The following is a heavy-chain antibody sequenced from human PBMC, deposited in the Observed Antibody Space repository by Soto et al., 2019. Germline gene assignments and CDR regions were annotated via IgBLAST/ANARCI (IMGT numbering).Heavy chain of an antibody. D-gene: IGHD3-22*01. J-gene: IGHJ2*01. V-gene: IGHV4-59*01. CDR1: GASIRSYY. CDR2: IYYSGST. Sequence: QVQLQESGPGLVKSSETLSLTCTVSGASIRSYYWSWIRQPPGKGLEWIGYIYYSGSTNYNPSLKSRVTISVDTFKSQFSLKLSSVTAADTAVYYCARPWTTRNYDNSYFDLWGRGTLVTVSS. CDR3: ARPWTTRNYDNSYFDL.